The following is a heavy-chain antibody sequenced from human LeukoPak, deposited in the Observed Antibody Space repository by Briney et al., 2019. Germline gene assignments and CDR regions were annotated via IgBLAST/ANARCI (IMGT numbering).Heavy chain of an antibody. V-gene: IGHV3-30*02. J-gene: IGHJ4*02. CDR1: GFTFSSYG. Sequence: PGGSLRLSCAASGFTFSSYGMHWVRQAAGKGLEWVAFMRYDGSNRYYADSVKGRFTISRDNSKNTLYLQMNSLRAEDTAVYYCAKEFTIFGGPGYFDYSGQGTLVTVSS. CDR3: AKEFTIFGGPGYFDY. D-gene: IGHD3-3*01. CDR2: MRYDGSNR.